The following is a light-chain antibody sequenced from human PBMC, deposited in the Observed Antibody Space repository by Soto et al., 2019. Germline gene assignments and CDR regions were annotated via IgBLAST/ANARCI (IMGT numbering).Light chain of an antibody. V-gene: IGLV2-14*03. J-gene: IGLJ2*01. CDR1: TSDVGDYNY. Sequence: QSALTQPASVSGFPGQSITISCIGTTSDVGDYNYVSWYQQRPGKAPKLIISDVSVLPSGVSNRFSDSKSGNTASLTIYRLQAEDEADYYCSSYTNRVVLGGGTEQTVL. CDR3: SSYTNRVV. CDR2: DVS.